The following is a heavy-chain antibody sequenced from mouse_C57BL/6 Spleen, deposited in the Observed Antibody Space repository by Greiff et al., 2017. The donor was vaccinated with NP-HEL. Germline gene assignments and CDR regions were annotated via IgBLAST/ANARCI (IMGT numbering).Heavy chain of an antibody. D-gene: IGHD1-1*01. V-gene: IGHV1-82*01. Sequence: QVQLQQSGPELVKPGASVKISCKASGYAFSSSWMNWVKQRPGKGLEWIGRIYPGDGDTNYNGKFKGKATLTADKSSSTAYMQLSSLTSEDSAVYFCARYYYYGSSYRGFDYWGQGTTLTVSS. J-gene: IGHJ2*01. CDR1: GYAFSSSW. CDR3: ARYYYYGSSYRGFDY. CDR2: IYPGDGDT.